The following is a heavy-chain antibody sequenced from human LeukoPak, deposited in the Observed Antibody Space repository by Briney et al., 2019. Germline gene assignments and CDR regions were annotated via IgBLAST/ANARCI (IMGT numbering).Heavy chain of an antibody. D-gene: IGHD6-19*01. CDR2: ISYDGGKT. CDR1: GFTFSSYG. J-gene: IGHJ4*02. V-gene: IGHV3-30*18. CDR3: AKAPGIAVAATKIDY. Sequence: PGGSLRLSCAASGFTFSSYGMHWVRRAPGKGLEWVAVISYDGGKTSYADSVKGRFTISRDNSRNTLYLQMNNLRVEDTAVYFCAKAPGIAVAATKIDYWGQGNLVIVSS.